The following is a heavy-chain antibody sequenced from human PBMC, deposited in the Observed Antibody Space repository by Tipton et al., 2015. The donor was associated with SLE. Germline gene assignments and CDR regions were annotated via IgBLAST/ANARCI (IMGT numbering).Heavy chain of an antibody. CDR2: IHYSGIT. CDR1: GGSISSNVYY. D-gene: IGHD3-16*01. CDR3: ATMGDRWYLHL. Sequence: TLSLTCTVSGGSISSNVYYWGWIRQPPGKGLEWIGNIHYSGITYYNPSLKSRVTISIDTSKSQFSLDLSSVTAADTAVYYCATMGDRWYLHLWGRGTPVTVSS. V-gene: IGHV4-39*07. J-gene: IGHJ2*01.